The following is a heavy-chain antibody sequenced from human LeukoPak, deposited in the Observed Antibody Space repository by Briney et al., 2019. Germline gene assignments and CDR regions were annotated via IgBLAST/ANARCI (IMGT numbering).Heavy chain of an antibody. J-gene: IGHJ4*02. CDR1: GFTFSSYE. D-gene: IGHD3-22*01. V-gene: IGHV3-64*01. CDR3: ARSYYYDSSGYPIDY. Sequence: PGRSLRLSCAASGFTFSSYEMNWVRQAPGKGLEYVSAISSNGGSTYYANSVKGRFTISRDNSKNTLYLQMGSLRAEDMAVYYCARSYYYDSSGYPIDYWGQGTLVTVSS. CDR2: ISSNGGST.